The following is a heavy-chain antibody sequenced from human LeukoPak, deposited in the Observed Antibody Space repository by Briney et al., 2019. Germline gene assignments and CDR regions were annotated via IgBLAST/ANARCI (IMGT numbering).Heavy chain of an antibody. CDR2: ISSSGSTI. CDR1: GLTFSSYA. CDR3: AELGITMIGGV. Sequence: GGSLRLSCGVSGLTFSSYAMTWVRQAPGKGLEWVSYISSSGSTIYYADSVKGRFTISRDNAKNSLYLQMNSLRAEDTAVYYCAELGITMIGGVWGKGTTVTISS. J-gene: IGHJ6*04. D-gene: IGHD3-10*02. V-gene: IGHV3-48*03.